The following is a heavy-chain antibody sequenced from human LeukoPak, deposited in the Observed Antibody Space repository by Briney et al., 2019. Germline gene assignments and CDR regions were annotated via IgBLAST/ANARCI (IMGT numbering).Heavy chain of an antibody. CDR2: ISAYNGNT. CDR3: ARSLGGTTSRYFDY. J-gene: IGHJ4*02. CDR1: GYTFTSYG. D-gene: IGHD1-7*01. Sequence: ASVKVPCKASGYTFTSYGISWVRQAPGQGLEWMGWISAYNGNTNYAQKLQGSVTMTTDTSTSTAYMELRSLRSDDTAVYYCARSLGGTTSRYFDYWGQGTLVSVSS. V-gene: IGHV1-18*01.